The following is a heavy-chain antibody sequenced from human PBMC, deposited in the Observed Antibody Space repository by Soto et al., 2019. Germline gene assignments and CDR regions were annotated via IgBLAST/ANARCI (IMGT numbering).Heavy chain of an antibody. Sequence: ASVKASCKASGYTFTSYTMHWVRQAPEQRLEWMGWINAGNGNTKYSQKFQGRVTFTRDTSANTADMELSSLISEETAVYYCARPKDYDDCLDLWGQGTLVTVSS. CDR2: INAGNGNT. V-gene: IGHV1-3*01. D-gene: IGHD3-22*01. CDR1: GYTFTSYT. CDR3: ARPKDYDDCLDL. J-gene: IGHJ4*02.